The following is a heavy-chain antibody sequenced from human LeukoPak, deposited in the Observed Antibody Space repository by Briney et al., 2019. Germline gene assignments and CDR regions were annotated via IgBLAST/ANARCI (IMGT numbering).Heavy chain of an antibody. CDR2: INPNSGGT. CDR3: ARIRGSYYYGSGSYPFDY. V-gene: IGHV1-2*02. CDR1: GYTFTGYY. D-gene: IGHD3-10*01. J-gene: IGHJ4*02. Sequence: ASVKVSCKASGYTFTGYYMHWVRQAPGQGLEWMGWINPNSGGTNYAQKFQGRVTMTRDTSISTAYMELSRLRSDDTAVYYCARIRGSYYYGSGSYPFDYWGQGTLVTVSS.